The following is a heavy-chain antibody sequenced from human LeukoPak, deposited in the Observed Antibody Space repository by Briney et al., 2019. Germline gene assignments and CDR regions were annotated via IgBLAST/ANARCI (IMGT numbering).Heavy chain of an antibody. Sequence: PGGSLRLSCAASRFTFSTYWMHWVRQAPGKGLVWVSHINSDGSSTNYADSVKGRFTISRDNAKNTVYLQMSSLRVEDTAVYYCVRESYSRFDPWGQGTLVTVSS. D-gene: IGHD5-12*01. CDR2: INSDGSST. CDR3: VRESYSRFDP. V-gene: IGHV3-74*01. CDR1: RFTFSTYW. J-gene: IGHJ5*02.